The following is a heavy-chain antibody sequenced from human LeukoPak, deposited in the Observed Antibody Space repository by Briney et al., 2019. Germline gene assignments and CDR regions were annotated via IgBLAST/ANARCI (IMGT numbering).Heavy chain of an antibody. CDR1: GGSISSYY. V-gene: IGHV4-34*01. J-gene: IGHJ4*02. Sequence: PSETLSLTCTVSGGSISSYYWSWIRQPPGKGLEWIGEINHSGSTNYNPSLKSRVTISVDTSKNQFSLKLSSVTAADTAVYYCARGTLYRYSGSYVLDYWGQGTLVTVSS. D-gene: IGHD1-26*01. CDR3: ARGTLYRYSGSYVLDY. CDR2: INHSGST.